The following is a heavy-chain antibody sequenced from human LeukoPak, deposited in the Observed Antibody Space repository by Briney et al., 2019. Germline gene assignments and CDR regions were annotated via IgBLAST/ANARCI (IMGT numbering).Heavy chain of an antibody. Sequence: GGSLRLSCAASGFTFDDYAMHWVRQAPGKGLEWVSGISWNSGSIGYADSVKGRFTISRDNAKNSLYLQMNSLRAEDTALYYCAKDGQLGWLQLHYYYGMDVWGQGTTVTVSS. CDR3: AKDGQLGWLQLHYYYGMDV. D-gene: IGHD5-24*01. J-gene: IGHJ6*02. CDR2: ISWNSGSI. CDR1: GFTFDDYA. V-gene: IGHV3-9*01.